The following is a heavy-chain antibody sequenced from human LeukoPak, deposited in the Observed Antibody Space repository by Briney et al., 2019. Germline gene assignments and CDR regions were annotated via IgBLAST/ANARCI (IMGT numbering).Heavy chain of an antibody. CDR1: GCSFITYW. CDR2: IYPGDSDT. D-gene: IGHD6-13*01. V-gene: IGHV5-51*01. Sequence: GESLKISCKTSGCSFITYWIGWVRQMPGKGLEWMGIIYPGDSDTRYSPSFQGQVTISADKSISTAYLQWSSLKASDTAMYYCARQTTSSWYLNRAYMDVWGKGTTVTVSS. J-gene: IGHJ6*03. CDR3: ARQTTSSWYLNRAYMDV.